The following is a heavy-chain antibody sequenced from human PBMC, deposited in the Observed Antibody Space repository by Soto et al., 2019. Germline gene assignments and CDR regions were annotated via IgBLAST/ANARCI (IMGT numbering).Heavy chain of an antibody. J-gene: IGHJ4*02. Sequence: GEDWRHRYGASGGTLSTAWMRGCRQAPGKGLEWVGRIKSKTDGGTTDYAAPVKGRFTISRDDSKNTLYLQMNSLKTEDTAVYYCTTHFVESFAVPPPPHAYSGQ. V-gene: IGHV3-15*01. CDR2: IKSKTDGGTT. CDR3: TTHFVESFAVPPPPHAY. CDR1: GGTLSTAW. D-gene: IGHD2-2*01.